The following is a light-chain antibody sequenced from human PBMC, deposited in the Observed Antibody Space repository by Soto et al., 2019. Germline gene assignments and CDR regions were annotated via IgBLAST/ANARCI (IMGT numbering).Light chain of an antibody. CDR2: ASS. CDR3: QQANSFPPT. J-gene: IGKJ5*01. V-gene: IGKV1-12*01. Sequence: DIQMTQSPSSMSASVGDRVTITCRASQGISRWFAWYQQKPGKAPNLLIYASSTLHIGVPSRFRGTGSGTNSTLTISSLQPEHFATYYCQQANSFPPTSGQGTRLEIK. CDR1: QGISRW.